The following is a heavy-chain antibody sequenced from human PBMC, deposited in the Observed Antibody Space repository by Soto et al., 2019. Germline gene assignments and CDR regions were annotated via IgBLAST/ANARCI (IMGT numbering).Heavy chain of an antibody. CDR3: ARGYYYDSSGYYPEYFQH. J-gene: IGHJ1*01. Sequence: QVQLVQSGAEVKKPGASVKVSCKASGYTFTSYYMHWVRQAPGQGLEWMGIINPSGGSTSYAQKFQGRVTMTRDTSTRTVYMELSSLRSEDTAVYYCARGYYYDSSGYYPEYFQHWGQGTLVTVSS. CDR1: GYTFTSYY. D-gene: IGHD3-22*01. CDR2: INPSGGST. V-gene: IGHV1-46*01.